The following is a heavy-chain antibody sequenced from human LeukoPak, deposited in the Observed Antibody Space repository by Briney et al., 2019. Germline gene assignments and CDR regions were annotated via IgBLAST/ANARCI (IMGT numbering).Heavy chain of an antibody. J-gene: IGHJ4*02. V-gene: IGHV3-33*01. CDR1: GFTFSYYG. CDR3: ARSHFDNRYFDY. CDR2: MWYDGNNK. D-gene: IGHD3-22*01. Sequence: PGRSLRLPCEASGFTFSYYGMHWVRQAPGKGLEWLAVMWYDGNNKYYADSVKGRFTISRDNSKNTLYLQLSSLRAEDTAVYYCARSHFDNRYFDYWGQGTLVTVSS.